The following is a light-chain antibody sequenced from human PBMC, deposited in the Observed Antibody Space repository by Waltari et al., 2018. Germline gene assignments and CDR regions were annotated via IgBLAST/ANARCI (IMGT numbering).Light chain of an antibody. V-gene: IGLV1-40*01. CDR3: QSFDNMLSGGVV. Sequence: QSVLTQPPSVSGTPGQRVTISCSGSTSNIGPGHDVHWYQHLPGTATKLLIYGNNNRPSGVPDRFSGSKSGTSASLAITGLQADDEADYFCQSFDNMLSGGVVFGGGTKLAVL. CDR2: GNN. CDR1: TSNIGPGHD. J-gene: IGLJ2*01.